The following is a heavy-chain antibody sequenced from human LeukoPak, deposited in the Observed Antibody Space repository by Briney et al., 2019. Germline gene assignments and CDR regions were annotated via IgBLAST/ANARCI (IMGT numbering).Heavy chain of an antibody. D-gene: IGHD2-21*01. CDR1: GFTFRSHA. J-gene: IGHJ4*02. CDR3: AKDFRIGYSAHFDY. CDR2: IYENGGTT. V-gene: IGHV3-23*01. Sequence: QAGGSLRLSCVGSGFTFRSHAMSWVRQAPEKGLEFASGIYENGGTTYYADSVKGRFSISRDNSKNTLYLQMDSLRGEDTAVYYCAKDFRIGYSAHFDYWGQGALVTVSS.